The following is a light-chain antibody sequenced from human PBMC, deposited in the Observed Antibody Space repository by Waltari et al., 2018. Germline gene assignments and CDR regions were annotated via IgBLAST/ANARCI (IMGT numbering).Light chain of an antibody. V-gene: IGKV1-39*01. J-gene: IGKJ4*01. CDR3: QQSYSTPLT. CDR1: QSIRPY. Sequence: DIQMTQSPSSLSASVGDRVTSTCRASQSIRPYLIWYQKKPGRAPKLLLYGASILLSGVPSRFSGSGSGTDFTLIISSLQPEDSATYYCQQSYSTPLTYGGGTKVEIK. CDR2: GAS.